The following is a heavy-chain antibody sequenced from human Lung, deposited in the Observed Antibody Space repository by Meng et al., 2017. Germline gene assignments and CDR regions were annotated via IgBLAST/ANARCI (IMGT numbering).Heavy chain of an antibody. CDR3: ARGQKGYFDL. CDR2: IYNSGST. V-gene: IGHV4-30-4*01. CDR1: GGSISSSNYY. J-gene: IGHJ2*01. Sequence: QVQLQESGPGLVKPSKTLSFTCTVSGGSISSSNYYWSWIRQPPGKGLEWSGHIYNSGSTYYNPSLKSRITISVDTSKNQFSLKLSSVTAADTAVYYCARGQKGYFDLWGRGTLVTVSS.